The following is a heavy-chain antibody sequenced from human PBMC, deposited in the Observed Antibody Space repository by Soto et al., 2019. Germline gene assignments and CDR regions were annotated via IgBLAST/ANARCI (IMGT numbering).Heavy chain of an antibody. CDR1: GFIFSSFA. V-gene: IGHV3-33*01. CDR3: ARDFTQVGPLDF. J-gene: IGHJ4*02. CDR2: IRCDGTEK. D-gene: IGHD1-26*01. Sequence: GGSLRLSCAASGFIFSSFALHWVRQAPGKGLEWVAVIRCDGTEKYNGDSVKGRFTISRDNSKNTVYLEMTSLKAEDTAVYYCARDFTQVGPLDFWGQGTLVTVS.